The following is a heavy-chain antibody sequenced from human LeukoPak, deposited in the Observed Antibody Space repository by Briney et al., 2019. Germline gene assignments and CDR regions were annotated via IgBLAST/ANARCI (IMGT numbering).Heavy chain of an antibody. CDR1: GGSISSGDYY. CDR2: IHYSGST. D-gene: IGHD2-2*02. CDR3: ASSTVPAAIPYFDY. V-gene: IGHV4-30-4*08. J-gene: IGHJ4*02. Sequence: SQTLSLTCTVSGGSISSGDYYWSWIRQPPGKGLEWIGYIHYSGSTYYNPSLKSRVTISVDTSKNQFSLKLSSVTAADTAVYYCASSTVPAAIPYFDYWGQGTLVTVSS.